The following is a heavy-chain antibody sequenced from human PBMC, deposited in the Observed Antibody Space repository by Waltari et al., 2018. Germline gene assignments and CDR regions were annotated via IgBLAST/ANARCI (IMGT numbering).Heavy chain of an antibody. V-gene: IGHV3-30*02. J-gene: IGHJ4*02. CDR3: AKDPPHCGGDCYLGY. CDR1: GFTFSSYG. CDR2: IRYDGSNK. D-gene: IGHD2-21*01. Sequence: QVQLVESGGGVVQPGGSLRLSCAASGFTFSSYGIHWVRQAPGKGLEWVAFIRYDGSNKYYADSVKGRFTISRDNSKNTLYLQMNSLRAEDTAVYYCAKDPPHCGGDCYLGYWGQGTLVTVSS.